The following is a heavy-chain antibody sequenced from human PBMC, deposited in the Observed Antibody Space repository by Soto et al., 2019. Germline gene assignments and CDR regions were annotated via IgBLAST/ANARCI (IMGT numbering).Heavy chain of an antibody. Sequence: SVKVSCKASGGTFSSYAISWVRQAPGQGLEWMGGIIPIFGTANYAQKFQGRVTITADESTSTAYVELSSLRSEDTAVYYCAINYYDSSGYYSTASPFDYWGQGTLVTVSS. CDR2: IIPIFGTA. J-gene: IGHJ4*02. V-gene: IGHV1-69*13. D-gene: IGHD3-22*01. CDR1: GGTFSSYA. CDR3: AINYYDSSGYYSTASPFDY.